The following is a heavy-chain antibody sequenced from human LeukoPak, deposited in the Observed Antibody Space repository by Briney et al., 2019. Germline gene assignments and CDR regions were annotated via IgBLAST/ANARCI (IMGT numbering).Heavy chain of an antibody. J-gene: IGHJ6*03. V-gene: IGHV4-30-4*07. D-gene: IGHD6-13*01. Sequence: PSQTLSLTCTVSGGSISSGGYSWSWIRQPPGKGLEWIGYIYYSGSTYYNPSLKSRVTISVDTSKNQFSLKLSSVTAADTAVYYCARVGSSSWYYVDVWGKGTTVTVSS. CDR2: IYYSGST. CDR3: ARVGSSSWYYVDV. CDR1: GGSISSGGYS.